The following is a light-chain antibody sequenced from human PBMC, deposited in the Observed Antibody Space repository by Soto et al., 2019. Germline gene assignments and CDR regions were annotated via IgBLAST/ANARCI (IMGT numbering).Light chain of an antibody. V-gene: IGLV7-43*01. J-gene: IGLJ2*01. Sequence: QAVVTQEPSLTVSPGGTVTLTCASSAGAVTSAYYTNWLQQKPGHAPRALIYSTSEKHSWTPARFSGSLLGGKAALTLSAAQPEDEADYYCLLYYGGAQVLFGGGTKLTVL. CDR2: STS. CDR1: AGAVTSAYY. CDR3: LLYYGGAQVL.